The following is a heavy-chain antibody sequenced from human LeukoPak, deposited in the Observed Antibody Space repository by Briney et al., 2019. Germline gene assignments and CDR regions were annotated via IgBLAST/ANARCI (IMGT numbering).Heavy chain of an antibody. CDR2: INPNSGGT. D-gene: IGHD6-13*01. CDR3: ARGMAAAGHDAFDI. Sequence: GASVKVSCKASGYTFTGYYMHWVRQAPGQGLEWMGWINPNSGGTNYAQKFQGRVTMTRDTSISTVYMELSSLRSEDTAVYYCARGMAAAGHDAFDIWGQGTMVTVSS. CDR1: GYTFTGYY. V-gene: IGHV1-2*02. J-gene: IGHJ3*02.